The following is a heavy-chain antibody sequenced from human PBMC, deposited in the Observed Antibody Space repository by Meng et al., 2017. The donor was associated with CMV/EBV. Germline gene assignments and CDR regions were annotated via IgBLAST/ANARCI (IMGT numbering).Heavy chain of an antibody. V-gene: IGHV4-34*01. CDR1: GGSFSGYY. CDR2: INQSGST. J-gene: IGHJ4*02. Sequence: GSLRPSCAVYGGSFSGYYWSWIRQPPGKGREWIGEINQSGSTNYNPSLKSRVTISVDTSKNQFSLKLSSETAADTAVYYCARKITMVRGVISRESWFDYWGQGTLVTVSS. CDR3: ARKITMVRGVISRESWFDY. D-gene: IGHD3-10*01.